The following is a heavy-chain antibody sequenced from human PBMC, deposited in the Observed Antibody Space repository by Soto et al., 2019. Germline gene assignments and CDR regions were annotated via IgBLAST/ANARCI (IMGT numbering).Heavy chain of an antibody. Sequence: PGGSLRLSCAASGFTVSSNYMSWVRQAPGKGLEWVSVIYSGGSTYYADSVKGRFTISRDNSKNTLYLQMNSLGAEDTAVYYCASHGGNTRLASNYGMDVWGQGTTVTVSS. V-gene: IGHV3-53*01. CDR2: IYSGGST. J-gene: IGHJ6*02. CDR1: GFTVSSNY. D-gene: IGHD3-9*01. CDR3: ASHGGNTRLASNYGMDV.